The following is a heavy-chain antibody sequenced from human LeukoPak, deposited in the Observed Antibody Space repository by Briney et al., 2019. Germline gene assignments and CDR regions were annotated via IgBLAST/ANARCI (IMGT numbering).Heavy chain of an antibody. Sequence: GGSLRLSCAASGFTFSSYEMNWVRQAPGKGLEWVSYISSSGSTIYYADSVKGRFTISRDNAKNSLYLQMNSLRAEDTAVYYCARERFGEPVGYWGQGTLVTVSS. CDR3: ARERFGEPVGY. D-gene: IGHD3-10*01. J-gene: IGHJ4*02. CDR1: GFTFSSYE. V-gene: IGHV3-48*03. CDR2: ISSSGSTI.